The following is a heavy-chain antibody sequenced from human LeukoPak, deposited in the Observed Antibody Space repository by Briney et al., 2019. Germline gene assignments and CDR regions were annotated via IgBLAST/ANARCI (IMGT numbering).Heavy chain of an antibody. Sequence: GESLRLSCAASGFTFSSYWMSWVRQAPGKGLEWVANIKQDGSEKYYVDSVKGRFTISRDNAKNSLYLQMNSLRAEDTAVYYCAREADGDYVGFDYWGQGTLVTVSS. CDR1: GFTFSSYW. D-gene: IGHD4-17*01. V-gene: IGHV3-7*01. CDR3: AREADGDYVGFDY. J-gene: IGHJ4*02. CDR2: IKQDGSEK.